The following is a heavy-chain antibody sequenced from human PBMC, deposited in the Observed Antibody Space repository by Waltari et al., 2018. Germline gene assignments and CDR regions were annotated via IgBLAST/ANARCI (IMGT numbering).Heavy chain of an antibody. J-gene: IGHJ5*02. CDR1: GDSVTSPNW. V-gene: IGHV4-4*02. CDR3: ARDRGRGLYLDA. CDR2: VLSTGKT. Sequence: QLQLQESGPGLVKPSGTLSLSCAVSGDSVTSPNWWSWVRQSPQRGLEWIGQVLSTGKTNYSPSFASRVTMSLDASNNQFSLKVTSATAADTAVYYCARDRGRGLYLDAWGPGTLVTVS. D-gene: IGHD2-15*01.